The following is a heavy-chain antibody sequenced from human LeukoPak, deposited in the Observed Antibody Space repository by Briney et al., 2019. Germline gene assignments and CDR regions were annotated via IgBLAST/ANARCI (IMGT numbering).Heavy chain of an antibody. Sequence: SETLSLTCAVYAGPFSGYYWSWIRQPPGKGLVWIGEINHSGSTNYNPSLKSRVTISVDSDSSKNHFSLKLSSVTAADTAVYYCARGYCSSTSCYALGFDYWGKGTLVTVSS. CDR1: AGPFSGYY. CDR2: INHSGST. CDR3: ARGYCSSTSCYALGFDY. D-gene: IGHD2-2*01. J-gene: IGHJ4*02. V-gene: IGHV4-34*01.